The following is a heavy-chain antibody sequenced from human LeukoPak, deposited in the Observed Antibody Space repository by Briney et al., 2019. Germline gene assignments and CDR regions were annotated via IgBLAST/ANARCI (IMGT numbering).Heavy chain of an antibody. V-gene: IGHV3-74*01. CDR1: GFTFSSYW. J-gene: IGHJ6*02. Sequence: GGSLRLSCAASGFTFSSYWMHWVRQAPGKGLEWVSRINSDGSSTSYADSVKGRFTISRDNAKNTLYLQMNSLRAEDTAVYYCARVRGHTAMVYGMDVWGQGSTVTVSS. CDR2: INSDGSST. CDR3: ARVRGHTAMVYGMDV. D-gene: IGHD5-18*01.